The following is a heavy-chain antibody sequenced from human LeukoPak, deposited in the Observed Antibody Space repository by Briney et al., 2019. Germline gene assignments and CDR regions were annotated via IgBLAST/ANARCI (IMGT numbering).Heavy chain of an antibody. CDR1: GFTFSTYA. CDR2: ISGSGGST. J-gene: IGHJ4*02. Sequence: PGGSLRLSCVASGFTFSTYAMSWVRQAPGKGLEWVSAISGSGGSTFYADSVKGRFTISRDNSKNTLYLQMNSLRAEDTAVYYCAKDVEYRYLDSWVQGTMVAVSS. D-gene: IGHD1-1*01. V-gene: IGHV3-23*01. CDR3: AKDVEYRYLDS.